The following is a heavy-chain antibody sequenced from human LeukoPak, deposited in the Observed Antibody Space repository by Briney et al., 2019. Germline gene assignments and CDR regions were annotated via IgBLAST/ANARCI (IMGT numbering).Heavy chain of an antibody. CDR2: ITTNGGST. D-gene: IGHD6-13*01. CDR1: GFTFSTYV. J-gene: IGHJ4*02. V-gene: IGHV3-64D*09. Sequence: PGGSLRLSCSVSGFTFSTYVMHWLRQAPGKGLEYVSAITTNGGSTYHADSVRGRFTISRDNSKNTLYLQMNSLRTEDTTVNYCVGSNSWYLDYWGQGTLVTVSS. CDR3: VGSNSWYLDY.